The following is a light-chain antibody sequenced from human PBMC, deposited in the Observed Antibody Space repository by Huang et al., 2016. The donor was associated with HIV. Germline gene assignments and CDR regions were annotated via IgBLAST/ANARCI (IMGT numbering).Light chain of an antibody. J-gene: IGKJ1*01. CDR3: QQHNSWPRT. V-gene: IGKV3-15*01. Sequence: EIVMTQSPATLSVSPGERATLSCRASQGVGSNLAWDQQRRGQAPRLLIYAASTRATGMPARFGGSGSGTEVTLTVSSLQSEDFAVYYCQQHNSWPRTFGQGTRV. CDR2: AAS. CDR1: QGVGSN.